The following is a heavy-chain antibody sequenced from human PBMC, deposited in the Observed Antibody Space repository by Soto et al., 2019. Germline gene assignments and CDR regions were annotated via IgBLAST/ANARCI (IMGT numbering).Heavy chain of an antibody. CDR1: GFTFSSYA. J-gene: IGHJ4*02. Sequence: EVQLLESGGGLVQPGGSLRLSCAASGFTFSSYAMSWVRQAPGKGLEWVSAISGSGGSTYYADSVKGRFTISRDNSKNTLYLQLNSLRAEDTAVYYCAKVLTPRPSRSNDYRNYVALGWGPGTLVTVSS. D-gene: IGHD4-4*01. CDR2: ISGSGGST. V-gene: IGHV3-23*01. CDR3: AKVLTPRPSRSNDYRNYVALG.